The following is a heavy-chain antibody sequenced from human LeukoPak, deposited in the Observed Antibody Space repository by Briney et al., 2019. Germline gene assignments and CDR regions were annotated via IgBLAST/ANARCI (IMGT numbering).Heavy chain of an antibody. CDR2: IYWSSVKR. Sequence: GGSLRLSCAASGFTFSSCGMHWVRQTPEKGLEWVAGIYWSSVKRDYADSVKGRFTISRDNAKNSLYLQMNSLRVEDTALYYCAKDLSPGGADSWGQGTLVIVSS. D-gene: IGHD1-26*01. J-gene: IGHJ5*02. CDR3: AKDLSPGGADS. CDR1: GFTFSSCG. V-gene: IGHV3-9*01.